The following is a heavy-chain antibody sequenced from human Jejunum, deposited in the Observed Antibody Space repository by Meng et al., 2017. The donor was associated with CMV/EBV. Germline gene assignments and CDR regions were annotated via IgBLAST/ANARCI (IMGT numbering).Heavy chain of an antibody. CDR1: GFTFRTYT. D-gene: IGHD2-21*02. J-gene: IGHJ4*02. Sequence: AASGFTFRTYTMNWVRQAPGKGLGWVSSITSSSTYIYYADSAKGRFTISRDNAKNSLYLQMNSLRADDTAVYYCARDYRRGDGSGWGQGTLVTVSS. CDR2: ITSSSTYI. CDR3: ARDYRRGDGSG. V-gene: IGHV3-21*01.